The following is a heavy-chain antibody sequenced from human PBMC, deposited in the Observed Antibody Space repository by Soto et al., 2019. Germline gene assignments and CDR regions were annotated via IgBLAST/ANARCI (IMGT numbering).Heavy chain of an antibody. Sequence: QVQLQESGPGLVKPSETLSLSCSVSGGSISGHYWSWVRQTPGKGLEWIGYMYYSGSTNYNPSLKSRVTSAGDTAKNHFSLRLTSVTAADTAVYYCARGPYYDLIWNYYYMDVWGKGTTVTVSS. CDR2: MYYSGST. CDR3: ARGPYYDLIWNYYYMDV. CDR1: GGSISGHY. D-gene: IGHD3-16*01. J-gene: IGHJ6*03. V-gene: IGHV4-59*08.